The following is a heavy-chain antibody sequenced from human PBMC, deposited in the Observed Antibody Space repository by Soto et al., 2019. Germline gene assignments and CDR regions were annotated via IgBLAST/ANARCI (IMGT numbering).Heavy chain of an antibody. CDR2: ISSSSSTI. J-gene: IGHJ4*02. V-gene: IGHV3-48*01. D-gene: IGHD6-6*01. CDR1: GFTFSSYS. CDR3: ASSYSSSAVPMYYFDY. Sequence: PXXSLRLSCAASGFTFSSYSMNWVPQAPGKGLEWVSYISSSSSTIYYADSVKGRFTISRDNAKNSLYLQMNSLRAEDTAVYYCASSYSSSAVPMYYFDYWGQGTLVTVSS.